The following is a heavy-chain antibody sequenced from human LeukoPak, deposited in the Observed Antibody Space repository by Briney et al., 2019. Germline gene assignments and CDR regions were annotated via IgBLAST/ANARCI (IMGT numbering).Heavy chain of an antibody. J-gene: IGHJ6*03. D-gene: IGHD6-6*01. CDR3: ARVVAARLYYYYYYYMGV. CDR2: IYSGGST. CDR1: GFTVSSNY. Sequence: GGSLRLSCAASGFTVSSNYMSWVRQAPGKGLEWVSVIYSGGSTYYADSVKGRFTISRDNSKNTLYLQMNSLRAEDTAVYYCARVVAARLYYYYYYYMGVWGKGTTVTVSS. V-gene: IGHV3-66*02.